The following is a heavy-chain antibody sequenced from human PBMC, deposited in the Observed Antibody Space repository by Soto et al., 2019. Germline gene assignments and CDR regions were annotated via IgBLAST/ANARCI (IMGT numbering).Heavy chain of an antibody. CDR1: GGSISSHY. CDR2: IYYSGST. J-gene: IGHJ5*02. D-gene: IGHD2-15*01. Sequence: SETLPLTCTVAGGSISSHYWSWIRQPPGKGLEWMGYIYYSGSTNYNPSLKSRVTISVDTSKNQFSLKLSSVTAADTAVYYCARRRVAATDNWFDPWGQGTLLTVSS. V-gene: IGHV4-59*11. CDR3: ARRRVAATDNWFDP.